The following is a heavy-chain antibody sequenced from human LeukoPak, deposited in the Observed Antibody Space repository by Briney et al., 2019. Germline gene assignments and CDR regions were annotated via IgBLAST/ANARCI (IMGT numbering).Heavy chain of an antibody. J-gene: IGHJ6*02. CDR1: GFTFSSYG. V-gene: IGHV3-33*01. D-gene: IGHD3-3*01. CDR3: ARDLLYDFWSGYYFVGYYGMDV. CDR2: IWYDGSNK. Sequence: PGRSLRLSCAASGFTFSSYGMHWVRQAPGKGLEWVAVIWYDGSNKYYADSVKGRFTISRDNSKNTLYLQMNSLRAEDTAVYYCARDLLYDFWSGYYFVGYYGMDVWGQGTTVTVSS.